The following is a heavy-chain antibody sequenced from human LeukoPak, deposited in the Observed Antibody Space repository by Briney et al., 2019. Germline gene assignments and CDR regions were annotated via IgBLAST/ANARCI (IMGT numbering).Heavy chain of an antibody. J-gene: IGHJ4*02. Sequence: GGSLRLSCVASGFTFSNYAMRWVRQAPGKGVEWVSVSVSVGATSYLPSVQARFTISRDNSKITLYLQMNSLRAEDTAVYYCAKARGGTYRAYYFDYWGQGTLVTVSS. D-gene: IGHD1-26*01. CDR2: SVSVGAT. CDR3: AKARGGTYRAYYFDY. V-gene: IGHV3-23*01. CDR1: GFTFSNYA.